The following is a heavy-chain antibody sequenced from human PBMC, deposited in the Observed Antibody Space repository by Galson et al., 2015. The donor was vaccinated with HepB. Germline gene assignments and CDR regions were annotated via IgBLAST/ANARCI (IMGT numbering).Heavy chain of an antibody. J-gene: IGHJ4*02. D-gene: IGHD3-10*01. CDR1: GGSISSYY. Sequence: TLSLTCTVSGGSISSYYWSWIRQPPGKGLEWIGYIYYSGSTNYNPSLKSRVTISVDTSKNQFSLELSSVTAADTAVYYCAREGYYGSGSYFNLGHFQGFDYWGQGTLVTVSS. CDR2: IYYSGST. CDR3: AREGYYGSGSYFNLGHFQGFDY. V-gene: IGHV4-59*01.